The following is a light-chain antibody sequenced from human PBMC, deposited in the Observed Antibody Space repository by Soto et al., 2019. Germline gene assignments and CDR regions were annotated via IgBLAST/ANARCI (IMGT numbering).Light chain of an antibody. J-gene: IGKJ5*01. CDR1: QNINNK. V-gene: IGKV3-11*01. Sequence: EIVMTQSPATLSVSPGERPTVSCRASQNINNKLAWYQQRPGQAPRLLIYAASNRATGIPARFSGSGSGTDFTLIISSLEPEDVAVYYCQQRSSWPITLGQGTRLEIK. CDR3: QQRSSWPIT. CDR2: AAS.